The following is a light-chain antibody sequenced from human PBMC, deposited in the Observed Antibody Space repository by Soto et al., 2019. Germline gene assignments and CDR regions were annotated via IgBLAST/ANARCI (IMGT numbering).Light chain of an antibody. CDR1: QSISGY. V-gene: IGKV1-39*01. Sequence: DIRMTQSPSSLSASVGDRVTITCRASQSISGYLNWYQQKPGRAPKLLIYAASSLQSGVPSRFSGSGSGTDFTLTISSLQPEDFATYYCQQSYSTPPTFGQGTKVEIK. CDR2: AAS. J-gene: IGKJ1*01. CDR3: QQSYSTPPT.